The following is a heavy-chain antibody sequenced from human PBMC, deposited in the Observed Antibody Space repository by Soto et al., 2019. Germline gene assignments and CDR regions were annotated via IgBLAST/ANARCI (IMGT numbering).Heavy chain of an antibody. V-gene: IGHV4-39*01. Sequence: PSETLSLTCSVSGGSVTNINYFWAWIRQSPRKGLEWIANIYYTGTTFYNPSLRSRVSMTIDASKNRFSLNLSSVTASDTALYYCARHEYVSSSYDLLDVWGRGTMVTVS. CDR1: GGSVTNINYF. J-gene: IGHJ3*01. CDR2: IYYTGTT. D-gene: IGHD3-22*01. CDR3: ARHEYVSSSYDLLDV.